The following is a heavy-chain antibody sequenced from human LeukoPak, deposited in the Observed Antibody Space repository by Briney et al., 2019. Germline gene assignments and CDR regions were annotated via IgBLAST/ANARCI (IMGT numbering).Heavy chain of an antibody. V-gene: IGHV3-33*01. CDR1: GFTFSSYG. CDR2: IWYDGSNK. D-gene: IGHD5-18*01. Sequence: GGSLRLSCAASGFTFSSYGMHWVCQAPGKGLEWVAVIWYDGSNKYYADSVKGRFTISRDNPKNTLYLQMNSLRAEDTAVYYCARDLDTAMVWDYWGQGTLVTVSS. J-gene: IGHJ4*02. CDR3: ARDLDTAMVWDY.